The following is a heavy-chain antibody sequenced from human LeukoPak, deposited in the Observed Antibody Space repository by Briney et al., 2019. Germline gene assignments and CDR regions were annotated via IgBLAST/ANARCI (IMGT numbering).Heavy chain of an antibody. CDR2: ISSSSSYI. CDR1: GFTFSSYS. Sequence: GGSLRLSCAASGFTFSSYSMNWVRQAPEKGLEWVSSISSSSSYIYYADSVKGRFTISRDNAKNSLYLQMNSLRAEDTAVYYCARDGSGSSDYDYWGQGTLVTDSS. J-gene: IGHJ4*02. V-gene: IGHV3-21*01. CDR3: ARDGSGSSDYDY. D-gene: IGHD3-10*01.